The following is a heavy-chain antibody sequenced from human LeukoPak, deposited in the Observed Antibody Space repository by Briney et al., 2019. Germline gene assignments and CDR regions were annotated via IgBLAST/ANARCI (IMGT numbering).Heavy chain of an antibody. V-gene: IGHV3-48*02. CDR2: ISTSSGTI. Sequence: GGSLRLSCAASGFTFSSYSMNWVRQAPGKGLEWISYISTSSGTIFYADSVKGRFTISRDNAKNSLYLQMNSLRDEDTAVYYCARDRGRYALPYYFDYWGQGTLVTVSS. D-gene: IGHD5-12*01. CDR3: ARDRGRYALPYYFDY. J-gene: IGHJ4*02. CDR1: GFTFSSYS.